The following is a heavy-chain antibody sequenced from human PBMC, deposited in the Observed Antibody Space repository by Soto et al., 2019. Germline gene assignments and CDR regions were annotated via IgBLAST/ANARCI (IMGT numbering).Heavy chain of an antibody. Sequence: QVQVQQWGAGLLKPSETLSLTCAVYGGSFSDYYGTWIRQSPGKGLEWIGEINHSGITYYNPSLKSRVTIPVDTSKNQCSLKLRSVTAADTAVYYCARGRLEWLLLGYGVDVWGQGTTVTVSS. CDR1: GGSFSDYY. D-gene: IGHD3-3*01. V-gene: IGHV4-34*01. J-gene: IGHJ6*02. CDR2: INHSGIT. CDR3: ARGRLEWLLLGYGVDV.